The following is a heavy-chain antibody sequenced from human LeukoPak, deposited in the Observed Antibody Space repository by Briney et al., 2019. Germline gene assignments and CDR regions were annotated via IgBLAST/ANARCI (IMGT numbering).Heavy chain of an antibody. J-gene: IGHJ4*02. Sequence: GGSLRLSCAASGFTFSSYAMSWVRQAPGKGLEWVSSISSSSSYIYYADSMKGRFTVSRDNARNSVYLQMNSLRVEDTAVYYCVRGRYNYGYIFDYWGQGILVTVSP. V-gene: IGHV3-21*01. D-gene: IGHD5-18*01. CDR3: VRGRYNYGYIFDY. CDR1: GFTFSSYA. CDR2: ISSSSSYI.